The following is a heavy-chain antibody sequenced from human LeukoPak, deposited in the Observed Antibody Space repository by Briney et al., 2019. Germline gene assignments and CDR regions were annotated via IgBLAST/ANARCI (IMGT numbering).Heavy chain of an antibody. CDR2: IYPGDSDT. V-gene: IGHV5-51*01. D-gene: IGHD3-22*01. CDR1: GYSFTSYW. J-gene: IGHJ5*02. Sequence: GESLKISCKGSGYSFTSYWIGWVRQMPGKGLEWMGIIYPGDSDTRYSPSFQGQVTISADKSISTAYLQWSSLKASDTAMYYCARLYYYDSSGYYKSNWFDPWGQGTLVTVSS. CDR3: ARLYYYDSSGYYKSNWFDP.